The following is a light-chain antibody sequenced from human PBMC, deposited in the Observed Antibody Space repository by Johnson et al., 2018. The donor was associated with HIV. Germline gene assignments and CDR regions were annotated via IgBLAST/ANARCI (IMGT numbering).Light chain of an antibody. Sequence: QSVLTQPPSLSAAPGQRVTISCSGSSSNIGNNYVSWYQQLPGTAPRLLIYANNKRPSGIPDRFSGSKSGTSATLGITGLQTGDEADYYCGTWGGVFGTGTKVTVL. CDR1: SSNIGNNY. CDR3: GTWGGV. J-gene: IGLJ1*01. CDR2: ANN. V-gene: IGLV1-51*02.